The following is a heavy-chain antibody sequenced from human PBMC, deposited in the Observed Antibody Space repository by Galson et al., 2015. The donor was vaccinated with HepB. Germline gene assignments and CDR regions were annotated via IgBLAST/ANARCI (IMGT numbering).Heavy chain of an antibody. Sequence: SLRLSCAASGFTFSSYGMHWVRQAPGKGLEWVAVISYDGSNKYYADSVKGRFTISRDNSKNTLYLQMNSLRAEDTAVYYCAKVVPHYYYGMDVWGQGTTVTVSS. J-gene: IGHJ6*02. CDR2: ISYDGSNK. D-gene: IGHD2-8*01. CDR1: GFTFSSYG. CDR3: AKVVPHYYYGMDV. V-gene: IGHV3-30*18.